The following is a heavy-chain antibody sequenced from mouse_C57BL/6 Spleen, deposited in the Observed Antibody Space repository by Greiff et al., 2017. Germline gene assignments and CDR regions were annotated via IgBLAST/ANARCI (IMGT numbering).Heavy chain of an antibody. CDR1: GYTFTSYW. Sequence: QVQLQQPGAELVKPGASVKLSCKASGYTFTSYWMHWVKQRPGQGLEWIGMIHPNSGSTNYNEKFKSKATLTVDKSSSPAYMQLSSLTSEDSAVYYCARRTAQATSFDYWGQGTTLTVSS. V-gene: IGHV1-64*01. J-gene: IGHJ2*01. CDR3: ARRTAQATSFDY. D-gene: IGHD3-2*02. CDR2: IHPNSGST.